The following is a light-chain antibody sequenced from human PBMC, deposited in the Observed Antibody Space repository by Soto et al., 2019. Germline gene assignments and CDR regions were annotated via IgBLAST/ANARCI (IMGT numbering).Light chain of an antibody. Sequence: QSVLTQPPSVSGAPGQRVTISCTGSSSNIGVGFDVHWYQHLPGTAPKPLIYDNTNRPSGVPDRFSGSKSGTSASLAITGLQAEDEADYYCQSYDSSLSGWLFGGGTKLTVL. V-gene: IGLV1-40*01. CDR1: SSNIGVGFD. J-gene: IGLJ2*01. CDR3: QSYDSSLSGWL. CDR2: DNT.